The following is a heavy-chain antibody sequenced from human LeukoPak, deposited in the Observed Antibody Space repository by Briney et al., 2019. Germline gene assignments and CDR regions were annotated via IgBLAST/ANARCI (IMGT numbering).Heavy chain of an antibody. CDR1: GDSVSGYP. J-gene: IGHJ4*02. V-gene: IGHV4-4*07. CDR2: IYSNGNT. D-gene: IGHD4-11*01. CDR3: ASYSNYYFEY. Sequence: SDTLSLTCTVSGDSVSGYPWSWIRQPAGKGLEWIGRIYSNGNTNYNPSLKSRVTVSVDTSKNQLSLTLTSVTAADTAVYYCASYSNYYFEYWGQGTLVTVSS.